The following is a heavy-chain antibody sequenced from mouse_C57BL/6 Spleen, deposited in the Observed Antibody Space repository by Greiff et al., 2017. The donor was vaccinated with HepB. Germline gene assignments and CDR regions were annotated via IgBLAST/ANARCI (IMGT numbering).Heavy chain of an antibody. CDR1: GFTFSSYA. Sequence: EVKLVESGGGLVKPGGSLKLSCAASGFTFSSYAMSWVRQTPEKRLEWVATISDGGSYTYYPDNVKGRFTISRDNAKNNLYLQMSHLKSEDTAMYYCARDYSSTWFAYWGQGTLVTVSA. D-gene: IGHD2-5*01. V-gene: IGHV5-4*01. J-gene: IGHJ3*01. CDR2: ISDGGSYT. CDR3: ARDYSSTWFAY.